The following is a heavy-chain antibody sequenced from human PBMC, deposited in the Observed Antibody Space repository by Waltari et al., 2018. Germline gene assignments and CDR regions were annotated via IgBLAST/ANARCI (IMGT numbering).Heavy chain of an antibody. CDR1: GGSLRDGYD. Sequence: VQLQESGPGLVKPSETLSLTCAVSGGSLRDGYDWSWFRQSPGKGLEWIGYVYGIAGNTKYNPSLKNRVTLSKDTSKNQFSLNLTSVTAADTAVYYCVRHFFDSDTFEYFEFWGQGALVTVSS. CDR3: VRHFFDSDTFEYFEF. CDR2: VYGIAGNT. D-gene: IGHD3-16*01. V-gene: IGHV4-61*08. J-gene: IGHJ1*01.